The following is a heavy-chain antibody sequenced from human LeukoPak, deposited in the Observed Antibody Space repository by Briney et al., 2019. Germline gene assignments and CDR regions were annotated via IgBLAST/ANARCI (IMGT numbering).Heavy chain of an antibody. J-gene: IGHJ4*02. CDR2: ISVSGGAT. D-gene: IGHD3-3*01. CDR3: AKDYRRRITIFGVVTLFDY. Sequence: PGGSLRLSCAASGFTFAYYAMTWVRQAPGEGLEWVSGISVSGGATYYADSVKGRFTISRDNSKNTLYLQMNSLRAEDTAVYYCAKDYRRRITIFGVVTLFDYWGQGTLVTVSS. V-gene: IGHV3-23*01. CDR1: GFTFAYYA.